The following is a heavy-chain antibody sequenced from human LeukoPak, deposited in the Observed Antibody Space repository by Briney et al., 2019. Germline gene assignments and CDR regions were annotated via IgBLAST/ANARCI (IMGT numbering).Heavy chain of an antibody. D-gene: IGHD3-3*01. CDR2: ISAYNGNT. CDR3: ARVYYDFWSGYEYDAFDI. V-gene: IGHV1-18*01. J-gene: IGHJ3*02. CDR1: GYTFTSYG. Sequence: GASVKVSCKASGYTFTSYGISWVPQAPGQGLEWMGWISAYNGNTNYAQKLQGRVTMTTDTSTSTAYMELRSLRSDDTAVYYCARVYYDFWSGYEYDAFDIWGQGTMVTVSS.